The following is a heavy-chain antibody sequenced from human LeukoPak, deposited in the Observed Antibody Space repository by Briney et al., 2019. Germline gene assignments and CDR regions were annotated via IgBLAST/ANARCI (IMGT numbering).Heavy chain of an antibody. J-gene: IGHJ4*02. V-gene: IGHV4-4*07. CDR3: ARGELDSSGWLRFGY. D-gene: IGHD6-19*01. CDR2: ISSSGST. CDR1: GGSISSYY. Sequence: SETLSLTCTVSGGSISSYYWSWIRQPAGKELEWIGRISSSGSTNCNPFLKSRVTMSVDTSKNQFSLKLSSVTAADTAIYHCARGELDSSGWLRFGYWGQGTLVTVSS.